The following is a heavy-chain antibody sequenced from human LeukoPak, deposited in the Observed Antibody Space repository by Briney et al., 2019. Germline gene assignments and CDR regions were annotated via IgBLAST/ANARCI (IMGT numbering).Heavy chain of an antibody. V-gene: IGHV4-31*03. J-gene: IGHJ3*02. CDR1: GGSISSGGYY. D-gene: IGHD5-24*01. Sequence: SQTLSLTCTVSGGSISSGGYYWSSVRQHPGKGLGWIGYIYYSASTYYNPSLKSRVTISVDTSKNQFSLKLSSVTAADTAVYYCARDERPTGSKAFDIWGQGTMVTVSS. CDR3: ARDERPTGSKAFDI. CDR2: IYYSAST.